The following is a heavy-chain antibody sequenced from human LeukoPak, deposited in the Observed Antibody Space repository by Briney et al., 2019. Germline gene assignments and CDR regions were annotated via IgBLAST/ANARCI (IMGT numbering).Heavy chain of an antibody. D-gene: IGHD5-12*01. CDR3: AKGDGGYVG. J-gene: IGHJ4*02. CDR1: GFTFSSYA. Sequence: GGSLRLSCAASGFTFSSYAISWVRQAPGKGLEWVSAISGSGGNTYYADCVKGRFTISRDNSKNTLYLQMNSLRAEDTAVYYCAKGDGGYVGWGQGTLVTVSS. CDR2: ISGSGGNT. V-gene: IGHV3-23*01.